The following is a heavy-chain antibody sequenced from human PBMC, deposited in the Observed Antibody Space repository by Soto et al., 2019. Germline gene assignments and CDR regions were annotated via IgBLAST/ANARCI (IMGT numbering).Heavy chain of an antibody. D-gene: IGHD3-10*01. CDR2: IGNNGGSK. J-gene: IGHJ3*02. CDR3: VKASSVSQNSAKGFVI. CDR1: GLTVSSYA. Sequence: AGSIGLGCSASGLTVSSYAVDWVCQAPGKGLEYVSAIGNNGGSKYYSDSVNGRFTISRDISKNILYLEMSSLRAEDTAVYYIVKASSVSQNSAKGFVIWVKGTRVT. V-gene: IGHV3-64D*06.